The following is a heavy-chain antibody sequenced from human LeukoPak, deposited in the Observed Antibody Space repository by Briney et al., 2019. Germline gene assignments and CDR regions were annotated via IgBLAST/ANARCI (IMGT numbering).Heavy chain of an antibody. CDR1: GYTFTSYA. CDR2: INAGNGNT. CDR3: ARDAMITFGGVIVYYYYYGMDV. V-gene: IGHV1-3*01. Sequence: GASVKVSCKASGYTFTSYAMHWVRQAPGQRLEWMGWINAGNGNTKYSQKFQGRVTITRDTSASTAYMELSSLRSEDTAVYYCARDAMITFGGVIVYYYYYGMDVWGQGTTVTVSS. D-gene: IGHD3-16*02. J-gene: IGHJ6*02.